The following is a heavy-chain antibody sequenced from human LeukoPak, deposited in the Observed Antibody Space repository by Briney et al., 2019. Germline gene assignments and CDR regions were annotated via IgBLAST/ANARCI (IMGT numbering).Heavy chain of an antibody. CDR1: GFTFSSYG. CDR2: IWYGGSNK. J-gene: IGHJ4*02. D-gene: IGHD6-6*01. Sequence: PGGSLRLSCAASGFTFSSYGMHWVRQAPGKGLEWVAVIWYGGSNKYYADSVKGRFTISRDNSKNTLYLQMNSLRAEDTAVYYCAKDANTYSSFPLDYWGQGTLVTVSS. CDR3: AKDANTYSSFPLDY. V-gene: IGHV3-30*02.